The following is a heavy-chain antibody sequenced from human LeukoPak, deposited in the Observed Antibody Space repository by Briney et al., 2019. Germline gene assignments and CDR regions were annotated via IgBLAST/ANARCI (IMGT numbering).Heavy chain of an antibody. Sequence: PGGSLRLSCAASGFTFSSYAMSWVRQAPGKGLEWVSAISGSGGSTYYADSVKGRFTISRDNSKNTLYLQMNSLRAEGTAVYYCAKVNDFWSGYFDYWGQGTLVTVSS. CDR1: GFTFSSYA. V-gene: IGHV3-23*01. D-gene: IGHD3-3*01. CDR3: AKVNDFWSGYFDY. CDR2: ISGSGGST. J-gene: IGHJ4*02.